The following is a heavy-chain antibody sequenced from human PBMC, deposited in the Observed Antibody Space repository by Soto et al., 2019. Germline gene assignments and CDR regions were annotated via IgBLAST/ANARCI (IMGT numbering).Heavy chain of an antibody. V-gene: IGHV1-69*13. D-gene: IGHD3-22*01. CDR3: ARDRLDGVTMIVVVQGVGAFDI. CDR1: GGTFSSYA. J-gene: IGHJ3*02. Sequence: SVKVSCKASGGTFSSYAISWVRQAPGQGLEWMGGIIPIFGTANYAQKFQGRVTITADESTSTAYMELSSLRSEDTAVYYCARDRLDGVTMIVVVQGVGAFDIWGQGTMVTVSS. CDR2: IIPIFGTA.